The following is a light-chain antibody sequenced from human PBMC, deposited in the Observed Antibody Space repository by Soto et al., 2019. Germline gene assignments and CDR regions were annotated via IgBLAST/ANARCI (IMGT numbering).Light chain of an antibody. CDR1: QSVSSN. CDR2: GAS. CDR3: QQYNNWPRP. Sequence: EIVMTQSPATLSVSPGERATLSCRASQSVSSNIAWYQQKPGQAPRLLIYGASTRATGIPARFSGSGSGTHFALTISSLQSEDFAVDYCQQYNNWPRPFGQGTKVEIK. J-gene: IGKJ1*01. V-gene: IGKV3-15*01.